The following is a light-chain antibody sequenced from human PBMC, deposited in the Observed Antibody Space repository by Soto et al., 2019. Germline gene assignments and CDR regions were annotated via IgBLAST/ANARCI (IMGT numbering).Light chain of an antibody. CDR3: GTWESYLSVGV. J-gene: IGLJ2*01. CDR2: DNN. CDR1: GSNIGSNS. V-gene: IGLV1-51*01. Sequence: QSVSTQPPSVSAAPGQTVTISCSGSGSNIGSNSVSWYQQVPGTAPKLLLYDNNKRPSGIPDRFSGSKSGTSATLGITGLQTADEADYYCGTWESYLSVGVFGGGTKLTVL.